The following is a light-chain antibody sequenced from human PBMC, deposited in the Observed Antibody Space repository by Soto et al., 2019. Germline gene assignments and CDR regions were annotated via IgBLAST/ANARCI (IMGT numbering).Light chain of an antibody. Sequence: DIQMTQSPSSLSASVGDRVTITCQASQDIRNYLNWFQQKPGKAPKLLIYDASNLETGVPSRFSGGGSGTDFTFTISSLQPEDVATYFCQQYDTFPFTFGGGTKMEIK. J-gene: IGKJ4*01. CDR3: QQYDTFPFT. V-gene: IGKV1-33*01. CDR1: QDIRNY. CDR2: DAS.